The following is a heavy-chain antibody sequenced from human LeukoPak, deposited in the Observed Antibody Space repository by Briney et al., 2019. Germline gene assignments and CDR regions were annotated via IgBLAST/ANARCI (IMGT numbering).Heavy chain of an antibody. V-gene: IGHV4-59*12. J-gene: IGHJ3*02. CDR2: IYYRGST. CDR1: SGSISSYY. D-gene: IGHD5-12*01. CDR3: AREEDVDRAAFDI. Sequence: SETLSLTCTVSSGSISSYYWSWIRQPPGKGLEWIGYIYYRGSTSYNPSLKSRVIISVDTSKNQFSLKLSSVTAADTAVYYCAREEDVDRAAFDIWGRGTMVTVSS.